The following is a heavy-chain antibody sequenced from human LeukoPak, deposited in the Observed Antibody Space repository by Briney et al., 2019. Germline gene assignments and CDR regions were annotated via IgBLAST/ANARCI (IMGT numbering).Heavy chain of an antibody. CDR1: GFTFSSYW. CDR2: IDEFGSVT. V-gene: IGHV3-74*01. D-gene: IGHD3-10*02. J-gene: IGHJ4*02. Sequence: GGSLRLSCAASGFTFSSYWTHWVRQVPGKGLAWVSRIDEFGSVTNSADSVQGRFSISRDNAKNALYLQMNSLRAEDTAVYYCVRDMFGGRDYWGQGTLVTVSS. CDR3: VRDMFGGRDY.